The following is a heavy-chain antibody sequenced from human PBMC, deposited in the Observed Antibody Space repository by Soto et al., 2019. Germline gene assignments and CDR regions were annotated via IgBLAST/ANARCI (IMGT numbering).Heavy chain of an antibody. V-gene: IGHV3-23*01. Sequence: GGSLRLSCAASGFTFSSYAMSWVRQAPGKGLEWVSTIRGSAGNTYYADSVKGRFTISRDNSKNTLYLQMNSLGAEDTAVYYCARDFVVGGPTINYYYGMDVWGQGTTVTVSS. J-gene: IGHJ6*02. CDR2: IRGSAGNT. CDR3: ARDFVVGGPTINYYYGMDV. CDR1: GFTFSSYA. D-gene: IGHD1-26*01.